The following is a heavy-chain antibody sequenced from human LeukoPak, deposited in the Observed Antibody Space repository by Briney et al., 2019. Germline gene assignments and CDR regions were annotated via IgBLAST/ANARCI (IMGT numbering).Heavy chain of an antibody. CDR3: ARDVAAAGDYYYYGMDV. D-gene: IGHD6-13*01. CDR1: GGTFSSYA. Sequence: ASVKVSCKASGGTFSSYAISWVRQAPGQGLEWMGGIIPIFGTANYAQKLQGRVTMTTDTSTSTAYMELRSLRSDDTAVYYCARDVAAAGDYYYYGMDVWGKGTTVTVSS. CDR2: IIPIFGTA. J-gene: IGHJ6*04. V-gene: IGHV1-69*05.